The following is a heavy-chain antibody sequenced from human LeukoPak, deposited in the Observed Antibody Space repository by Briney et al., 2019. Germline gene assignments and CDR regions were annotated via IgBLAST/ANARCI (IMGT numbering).Heavy chain of an antibody. D-gene: IGHD1-26*01. CDR3: ASSQQYIGTYYSSRDDAFDI. V-gene: IGHV1-8*01. CDR2: MNPHSGNT. CDR1: GYTFISYD. Sequence: ASVKVSCKASGYTFISYDINWVRQATGQGLEWMGWMNPHSGNTGYVQKFQGRVTMTRSTPISTAYMELSSLRSEDTAVFYCASSQQYIGTYYSSRDDAFDIWGQGTMVTVSS. J-gene: IGHJ3*02.